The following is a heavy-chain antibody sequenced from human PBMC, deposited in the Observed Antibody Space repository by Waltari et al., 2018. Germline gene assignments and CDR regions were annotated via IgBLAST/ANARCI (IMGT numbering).Heavy chain of an antibody. Sequence: QVQLQESGPGLVKPSETLSLTCAVSGYSISSGYYWGWIRQPPGKGLEWIGSIYHSGSPYYNPSLKSRVTISVDTSKNQFSLKLSSVTAADTAVYYCARRAATLYFDYWGQGTLVTVSS. D-gene: IGHD6-25*01. CDR2: IYHSGSP. CDR1: GYSISSGYY. V-gene: IGHV4-38-2*01. CDR3: ARRAATLYFDY. J-gene: IGHJ4*02.